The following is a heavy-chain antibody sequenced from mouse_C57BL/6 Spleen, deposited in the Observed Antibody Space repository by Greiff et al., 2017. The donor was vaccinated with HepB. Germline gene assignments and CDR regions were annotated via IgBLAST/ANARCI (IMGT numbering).Heavy chain of an antibody. J-gene: IGHJ2*01. Sequence: VQLQQSGAELVKPGASVKISCKASGYAFSSYWMNWVKQRPGKGLEWIGQIYPGDGDTNYNGKFKGKATLTADKSSSTAYMQLSSLTSEDSAVYFCARRSNLYYFDYWGQGTTLTVSS. CDR3: ARRSNLYYFDY. CDR2: IYPGDGDT. CDR1: GYAFSSYW. V-gene: IGHV1-80*01. D-gene: IGHD2-5*01.